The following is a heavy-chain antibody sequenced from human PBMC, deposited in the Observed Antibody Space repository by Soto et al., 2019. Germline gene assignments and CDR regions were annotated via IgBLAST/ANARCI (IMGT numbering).Heavy chain of an antibody. Sequence: LSLSCAASGFTVSNNYMSWVRQAPGKGLEWVSVIYSGGSTYCTDSVKGRFTISRDNSKNTLYLQMNSLRAEDTAVYYCARGGGITMRDWGQGNLVTVSS. CDR1: GFTVSNNY. CDR2: IYSGGST. J-gene: IGHJ1*01. CDR3: ARGGGITMRD. D-gene: IGHD3-10*01. V-gene: IGHV3-53*01.